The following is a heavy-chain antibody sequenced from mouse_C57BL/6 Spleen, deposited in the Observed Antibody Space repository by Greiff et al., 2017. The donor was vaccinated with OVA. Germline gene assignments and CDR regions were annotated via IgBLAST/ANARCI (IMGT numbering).Heavy chain of an antibody. CDR2: IHPNSGST. Sequence: QVQLQQPGAELVKPGASVKLSCKASGYTFTSYWMHWVKQRPGQGLEWIGMIHPNSGSTNYNEKFKSKATLTVDKSSSTAYMQLSSLTSEDSAVYYCARSGAYYRHAWFAYWGQGTLVTVSA. CDR3: ARSGAYYRHAWFAY. D-gene: IGHD2-14*01. J-gene: IGHJ3*01. V-gene: IGHV1-64*01. CDR1: GYTFTSYW.